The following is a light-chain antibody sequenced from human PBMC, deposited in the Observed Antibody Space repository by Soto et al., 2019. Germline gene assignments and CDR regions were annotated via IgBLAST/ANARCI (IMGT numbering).Light chain of an antibody. J-gene: IGKJ3*01. Sequence: EIVLTQSPATLSLSPGERATLSCRASQSVSSYLAWYQQKPGQAPRLLIYDASNRATGIPARFSGSGSGTDFTLPISSLAPEDFAVYYCQQRTNWPVAFGPGTKVDIK. V-gene: IGKV3-11*01. CDR1: QSVSSY. CDR2: DAS. CDR3: QQRTNWPVA.